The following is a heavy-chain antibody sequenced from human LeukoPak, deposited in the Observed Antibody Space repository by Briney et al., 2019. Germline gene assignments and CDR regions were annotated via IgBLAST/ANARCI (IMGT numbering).Heavy chain of an antibody. V-gene: IGHV1-24*01. Sequence: GASVTVSCKVSGYTLTELSMHWVRQAPGKGLEWMGGFDPEDGETIYAQKFQGRVTMTEDTSTDTAYMELSSLRSEDTAVYHCATSGKVVVVPAASYYYYGMDVWGQGTTVTVSS. CDR2: FDPEDGET. CDR3: ATSGKVVVVPAASYYYYGMDV. J-gene: IGHJ6*02. D-gene: IGHD2-2*01. CDR1: GYTLTELS.